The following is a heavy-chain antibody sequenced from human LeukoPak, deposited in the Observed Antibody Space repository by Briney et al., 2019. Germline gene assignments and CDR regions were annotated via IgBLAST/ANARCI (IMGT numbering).Heavy chain of an antibody. CDR3: ASGGGYSSAWHSSDY. V-gene: IGHV3-53*01. Sequence: PGGSLRLSCAASGFTLSSYEMNWVRQAPGKGLEWVSIIYSDGRTYYADSVKGRFTISRDNSKNTMYLQMNSLRAEDTAVYYCASGGGYSSAWHSSDYRGQGTLVTVSS. D-gene: IGHD6-19*01. CDR1: GFTLSSYE. CDR2: IYSDGRT. J-gene: IGHJ4*02.